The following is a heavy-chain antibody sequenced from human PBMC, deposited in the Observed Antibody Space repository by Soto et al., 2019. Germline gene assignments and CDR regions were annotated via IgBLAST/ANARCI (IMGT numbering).Heavy chain of an antibody. CDR1: GGSFSGYY. V-gene: IGHV4-34*01. D-gene: IGHD3-10*01. Sequence: QVQLQQWGAGLLKPSETLSLTCAVYGGSFSGYYWSWIRRPPGKGLEWIGEINHSGSTNYNPSLKSRVTISVDTSKNQFSLKLSSVTAADTAVYYCAISTRGVIPNYFDYWGQGTLVTVSS. CDR3: AISTRGVIPNYFDY. CDR2: INHSGST. J-gene: IGHJ4*02.